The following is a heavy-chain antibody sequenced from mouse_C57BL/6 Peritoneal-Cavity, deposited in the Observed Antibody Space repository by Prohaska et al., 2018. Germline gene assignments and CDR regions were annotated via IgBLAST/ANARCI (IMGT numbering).Heavy chain of an antibody. J-gene: IGHJ3*01. D-gene: IGHD4-1*01. V-gene: IGHV4-1*01. CDR3: ARQGANWDWFAY. Sequence: EVKLLKYGGDLVQPGGSLKLSCAASGIAFSRNWMSWVRRAPGKGLEWIGEINPDSSTINYAPSLKDKCIISRDNAKNTLYLQMSKVRSEDTAIYYCARQGANWDWFAYWGQGTLVTVSA. CDR1: GIAFSRNW. CDR2: INPDSSTI.